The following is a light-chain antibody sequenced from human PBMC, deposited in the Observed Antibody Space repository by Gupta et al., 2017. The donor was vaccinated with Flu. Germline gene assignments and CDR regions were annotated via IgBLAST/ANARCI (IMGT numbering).Light chain of an antibody. CDR3: FSVDRNGDQMV. J-gene: IGLJ3*02. V-gene: IGLV3-10*01. Sequence: GQTAKITCSGDAFPKNYAYWYHLTSGRAPQLGIYDDIKRPSGIPKRFSGSTSGTMATLNISGAQVEDEGDYDGFSVDRNGDQMVFGGGTKLAVL. CDR2: DDI. CDR1: AFPKNY.